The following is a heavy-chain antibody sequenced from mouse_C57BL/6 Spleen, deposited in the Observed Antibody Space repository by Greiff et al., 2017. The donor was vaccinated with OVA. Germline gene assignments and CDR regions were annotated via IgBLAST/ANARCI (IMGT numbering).Heavy chain of an antibody. Sequence: VQLQQSGPELVKPGASVKMSCKASGYTFTDYNMYWVKQSHGKSLEWIGYINPNNGGTSYNQKFKGKATLTVNNSSSTAYMQLRSLKSEDSAVYYCANVNNDYEYFDVWGTGTTVTVSS. V-gene: IGHV1-22*01. CDR2: INPNNGGT. D-gene: IGHD2-4*01. CDR1: GYTFTDYN. J-gene: IGHJ1*03. CDR3: ANVNNDYEYFDV.